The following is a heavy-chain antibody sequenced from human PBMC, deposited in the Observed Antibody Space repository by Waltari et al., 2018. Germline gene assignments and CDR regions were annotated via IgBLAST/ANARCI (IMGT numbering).Heavy chain of an antibody. CDR1: GFRFEDYA. Sequence: EVRLEEIGGGLVKPGGSLRLSCAASGFRFEDYAMHWVRQGPGKGLEGGAGVSWNSGEIYYADAVKGRFIISRDNPKKFLQLEMNNLRLEDTAHYYCASAALSYYTMDVWGRGTTVSVSS. V-gene: IGHV3-9*01. D-gene: IGHD6-25*01. CDR3: ASAALSYYTMDV. J-gene: IGHJ6*02. CDR2: VSWNSGEI.